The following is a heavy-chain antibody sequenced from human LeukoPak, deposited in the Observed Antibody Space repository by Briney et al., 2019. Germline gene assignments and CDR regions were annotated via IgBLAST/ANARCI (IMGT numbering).Heavy chain of an antibody. Sequence: ADTLSLTCTVSGGSISSYYWSWIRQPPGKGLEWIGYMSNSGSTKYNPSLKSRVTVSVDTSKNQLSLKLSSVTAADTAVYYCARSITGTRSEFDYWGQGTLVTVS. D-gene: IGHD1/OR15-1a*01. CDR3: ARSITGTRSEFDY. V-gene: IGHV4-4*08. CDR2: MSNSGST. CDR1: GGSISSYY. J-gene: IGHJ4*02.